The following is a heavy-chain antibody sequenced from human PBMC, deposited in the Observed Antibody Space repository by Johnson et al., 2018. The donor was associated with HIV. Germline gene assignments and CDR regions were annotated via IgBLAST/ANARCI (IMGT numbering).Heavy chain of an antibody. J-gene: IGHJ3*02. D-gene: IGHD3-3*01. CDR3: ARLSGYYVYDAFDI. V-gene: IGHV3-20*04. Sequence: VQLVESGGGVVQPGGSLRLSCAASGFTFSSYGMSWVRQAPGKGLEWVSGINWNGGSTGYADSVKGRFTISRDNAKNSLYLQMNSLRAEDTALYYCARLSGYYVYDAFDIWGQGTMVTVSS. CDR1: GFTFSSYG. CDR2: INWNGGST.